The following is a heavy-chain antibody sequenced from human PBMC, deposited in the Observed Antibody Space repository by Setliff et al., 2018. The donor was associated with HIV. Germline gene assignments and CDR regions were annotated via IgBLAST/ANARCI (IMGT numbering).Heavy chain of an antibody. V-gene: IGHV4-39*01. Sequence: SETLSLTCTVSGGSVSSDTNYWDWIRQPPGKGLEWIGSLFYSGITYYTPSLKRRLTIAVDTSKNQFSLKLTSVSAADTAVYYCARHAPSVDDYDSTNSGAEDAFDIGGQGTMVTVSS. D-gene: IGHD3-22*01. J-gene: IGHJ3*02. CDR2: LFYSGIT. CDR3: ARHAPSVDDYDSTNSGAEDAFDI. CDR1: GGSVSSDTNY.